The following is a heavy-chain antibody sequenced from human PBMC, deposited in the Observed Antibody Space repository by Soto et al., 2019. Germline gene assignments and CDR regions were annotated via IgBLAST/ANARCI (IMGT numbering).Heavy chain of an antibody. CDR2: ISWNSGSI. J-gene: IGHJ4*02. CDR1: GITFDDYA. CDR3: AKGRYIGYNFLGGAHDY. D-gene: IGHD5-12*01. Sequence: PGGSLRLSCAASGITFDDYAMHWVRQAPGKGLEWVSGISWNSGSIGYADSVKGRFTISRDNAKNSLYLQMNSLRAEDTALYYCAKGRYIGYNFLGGAHDYWGQGPLVTVSS. V-gene: IGHV3-9*01.